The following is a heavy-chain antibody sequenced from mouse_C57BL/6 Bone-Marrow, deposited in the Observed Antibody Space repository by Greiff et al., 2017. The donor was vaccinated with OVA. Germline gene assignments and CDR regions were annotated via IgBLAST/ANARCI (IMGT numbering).Heavy chain of an antibody. CDR3: ARKGAYYSNYPAWFAY. V-gene: IGHV1-81*01. Sequence: VQLQQSGAELARPGASVKLSCKASGYTFTSYGISWVKQRTGQGLEWIGEIYPRSGNTYYNEKFKGKATLTADKSSSTAYMELRSLTSEDSAVYFCARKGAYYSNYPAWFAYWGQGTLVTVSA. J-gene: IGHJ3*01. CDR1: GYTFTSYG. CDR2: IYPRSGNT. D-gene: IGHD2-5*01.